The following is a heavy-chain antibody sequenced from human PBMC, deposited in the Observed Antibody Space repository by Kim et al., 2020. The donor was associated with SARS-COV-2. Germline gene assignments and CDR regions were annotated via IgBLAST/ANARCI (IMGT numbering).Heavy chain of an antibody. CDR2: IIPIFGTA. CDR3: AKDSSGYLVGYYYYGMDV. CDR1: GGTFSSYA. Sequence: SVKVSCKASGGTFSSYAISWVRQAPGQGLEWMGGIIPIFGTANYAQKFQGRVTITADESTSTAYMELSSLRSEDTAVYYCAKDSSGYLVGYYYYGMDVWGQGTTVTVSS. J-gene: IGHJ6*02. V-gene: IGHV1-69*13. D-gene: IGHD3-22*01.